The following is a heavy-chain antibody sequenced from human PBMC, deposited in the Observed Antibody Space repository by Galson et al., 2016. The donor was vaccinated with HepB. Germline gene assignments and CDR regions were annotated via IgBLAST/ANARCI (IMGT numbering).Heavy chain of an antibody. D-gene: IGHD3-16*01. V-gene: IGHV5-51*01. CDR2: VYPDDSDT. CDR3: ARWGSYADV. CDR1: AYTFANYW. Sequence: QSGAEVKKPGESLKISCQGSAYTFANYWIAWVRQRPGKGLEWMGIVYPDDSDTRYSPSFRGQLTISADKSITTAYLQWSSLKASDTAMYYCARWGSYADVWGQGTLVTVSS. J-gene: IGHJ4*02.